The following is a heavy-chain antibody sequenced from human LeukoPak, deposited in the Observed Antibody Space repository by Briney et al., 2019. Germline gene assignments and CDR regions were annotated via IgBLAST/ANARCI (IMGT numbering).Heavy chain of an antibody. V-gene: IGHV4-34*01. CDR3: ARIRPDSYYYDSSGHLDY. CDR2: TNHSGST. J-gene: IGHJ4*02. CDR1: GGSFSGYY. D-gene: IGHD3-22*01. Sequence: SETLSLTCAVYGGSFSGYYWSWIRQPPGKGLEWIGETNHSGSTNYNPSLKSRVTISVDTSKNQFSLKLSSVTAADTAVYYCARIRPDSYYYDSSGHLDYWGQGTLVTVSS.